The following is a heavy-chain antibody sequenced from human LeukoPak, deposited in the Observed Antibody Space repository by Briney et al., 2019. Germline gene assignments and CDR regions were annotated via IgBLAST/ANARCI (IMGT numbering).Heavy chain of an antibody. J-gene: IGHJ4*02. CDR2: IWYDGNNK. CDR3: ARGTGYTDF. V-gene: IGHV3-33*01. CDR1: GFTFSDYG. Sequence: GGSLRLSCATSGFTFSDYGMNWVRQAPGKGLEGVAVIWYDGNNKNYADSVKGRFTISRDNPKNTLYLQMNSLRVEDTAVYHCARGTGYTDFWGQGTLVTVSS. D-gene: IGHD6-13*01.